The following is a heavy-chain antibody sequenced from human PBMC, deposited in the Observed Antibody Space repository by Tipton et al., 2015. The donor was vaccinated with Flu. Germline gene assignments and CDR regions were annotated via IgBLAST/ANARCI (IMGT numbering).Heavy chain of an antibody. V-gene: IGHV4-59*01. J-gene: IGHJ5*02. CDR3: ARTTVWTGAIGYNWFDP. Sequence: TLSLTCTVSGGSISTYYWNWIRQPPGKGLEWIGYIYYSGSTNYNPSLKSRVTMSVDTSKNQFSLKLSSVTAADTAVYYCARTTVWTGAIGYNWFDPWGQGTLVTVSS. D-gene: IGHD3/OR15-3a*01. CDR1: GGSISTYY. CDR2: IYYSGST.